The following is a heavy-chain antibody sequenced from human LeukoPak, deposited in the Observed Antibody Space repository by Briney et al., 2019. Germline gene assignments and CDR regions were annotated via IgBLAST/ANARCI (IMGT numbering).Heavy chain of an antibody. CDR3: ARARDWGIND. D-gene: IGHD3-16*01. CDR1: GGSISTYY. V-gene: IGHV4-59*01. J-gene: IGHJ4*02. CDR2: ILYSGST. Sequence: SETLSLTCTVSGGSISTYYWSWIRQPPGKGLEWIGYILYSGSTNYNPSLKSRVTISIDTSKNQFSLNVSSVTAADTAVYYCARARDWGINDWGQGTLVTVSS.